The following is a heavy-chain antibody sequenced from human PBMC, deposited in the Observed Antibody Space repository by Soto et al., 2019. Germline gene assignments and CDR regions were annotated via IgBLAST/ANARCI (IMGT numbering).Heavy chain of an antibody. Sequence: QVQLQESGPGLVKPSGTLSLTCAVSGGSISSSNWWSWVRQPPGKGLEWIGEIYHSGSTNYNPSLKSRGTISVDQSKSQFSLKLSSVTAADTAVYYCARGGRMITLGGVSYEYFDYWGQGTLVTVSS. CDR2: IYHSGST. D-gene: IGHD3-16*01. CDR3: ARGGRMITLGGVSYEYFDY. J-gene: IGHJ4*02. V-gene: IGHV4-4*02. CDR1: GGSISSSNW.